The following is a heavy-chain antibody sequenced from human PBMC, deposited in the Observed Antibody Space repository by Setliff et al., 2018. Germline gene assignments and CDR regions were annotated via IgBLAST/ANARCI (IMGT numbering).Heavy chain of an antibody. CDR3: AREQWLDPPGYYYMDV. V-gene: IGHV4-34*01. CDR1: GGSFSGYY. J-gene: IGHJ6*03. CDR2: IYHSGST. D-gene: IGHD6-19*01. Sequence: SETLSLTCAVYGGSFSGYYWGWIRQPPGKGLEWIGSIYHSGSTYYNPSLKSRVTISVDTSKNQFSLKLNSVTAADMAVYYCAREQWLDPPGYYYMDVWAKGTTVTVSS.